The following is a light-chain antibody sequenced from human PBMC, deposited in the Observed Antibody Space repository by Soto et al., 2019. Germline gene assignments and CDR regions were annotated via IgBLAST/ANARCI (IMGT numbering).Light chain of an antibody. CDR2: WAP. CDR3: QQYYSAPFT. J-gene: IGKJ4*01. Sequence: DIVLTQSPDSLAVSLGERATINCKSSQSVLYSSNNKNYLAWYQQKPGQPPKLLISWAPTRESGVPDRFSGSGSGTDFTLTVSSLQAEDMAVYYCQQYYSAPFTFGGGTKVEIK. CDR1: QSVLYSSNNKNY. V-gene: IGKV4-1*01.